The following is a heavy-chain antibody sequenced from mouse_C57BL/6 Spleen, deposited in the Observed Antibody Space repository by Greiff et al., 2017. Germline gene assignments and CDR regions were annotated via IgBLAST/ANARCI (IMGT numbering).Heavy chain of an antibody. CDR3: ARSYDGYYGLAY. V-gene: IGHV1-26*01. Sequence: EVQLQQSGPELVKPGASVKISCKASGYTFTDSYMNWVKQSHGKSLEWIGDINPNNGGTSYNQKFKGKATLTVDKSSSTDYMELRSLTSEDSAVYYCARSYDGYYGLAYWGQGTLVTVSA. J-gene: IGHJ3*01. CDR1: GYTFTDSY. CDR2: INPNNGGT. D-gene: IGHD2-3*01.